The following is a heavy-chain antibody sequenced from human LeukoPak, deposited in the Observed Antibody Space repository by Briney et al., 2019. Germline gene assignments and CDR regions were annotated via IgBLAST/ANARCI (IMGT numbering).Heavy chain of an antibody. Sequence: GASVKVSCKASGYTFTSYDINWVRQATGQGLEWMGWMNPNSGNTGYAQKFQGRVTMTRNTSISTAYMELSSLRSEDTAVYYCAGGHPSGIPGTYRYFDLWGRGTLVTVSS. V-gene: IGHV1-8*01. CDR2: MNPNSGNT. D-gene: IGHD1-26*01. J-gene: IGHJ2*01. CDR1: GYTFTSYD. CDR3: AGGHPSGIPGTYRYFDL.